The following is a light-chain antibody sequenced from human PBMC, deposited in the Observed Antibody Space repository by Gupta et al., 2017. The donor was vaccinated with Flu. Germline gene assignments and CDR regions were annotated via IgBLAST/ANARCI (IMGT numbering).Light chain of an antibody. J-gene: IGKJ3*01. CDR1: QSVSSSY. CDR3: QQHGSSPDT. Sequence: EIVLTQSPGTLSLSPGERATLSCRASQSVSSSYLAWYQQKPGQAPRLLIYGASSRATGIPDRFSGSGSGTDFTLTISRLEPEDFAVYYCQQHGSSPDTFGPGTKVDIK. CDR2: GAS. V-gene: IGKV3-20*01.